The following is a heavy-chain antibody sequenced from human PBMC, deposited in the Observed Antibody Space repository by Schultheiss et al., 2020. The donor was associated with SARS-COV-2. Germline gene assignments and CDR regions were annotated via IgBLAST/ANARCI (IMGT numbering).Heavy chain of an antibody. CDR1: GFTFSSYA. CDR2: IWYDGSNK. D-gene: IGHD3-3*02. V-gene: IGHV3-33*08. J-gene: IGHJ3*02. Sequence: GGSLRLSCAASGFTFSSYAMSWVRQAPGKGLEGVAVIWYDGSNKYYADSVKGRFTISRDNSKNTLYLQMNSLRAEDTAVYYCARGINAFDIWGQGTMVTVSS. CDR3: ARGINAFDI.